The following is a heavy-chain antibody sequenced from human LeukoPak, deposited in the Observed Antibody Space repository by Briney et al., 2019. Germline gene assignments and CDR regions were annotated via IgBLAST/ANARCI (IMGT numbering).Heavy chain of an antibody. V-gene: IGHV4-31*03. Sequence: SEALSLTCTVSGGSISSGGYYWSWIRQHPGKGLEWIGYIYYSGSTYYNPSLKSRVTISVDTSKNQFSLKLSSVTAADTAVYYCARVRYYDSSGSDYWGQGTLVTVSS. CDR2: IYYSGST. CDR1: GGSISSGGYY. CDR3: ARVRYYDSSGSDY. J-gene: IGHJ4*02. D-gene: IGHD3-22*01.